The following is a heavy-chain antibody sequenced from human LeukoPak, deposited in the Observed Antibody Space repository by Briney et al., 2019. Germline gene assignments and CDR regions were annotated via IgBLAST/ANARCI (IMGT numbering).Heavy chain of an antibody. CDR2: TYYRSKWYN. D-gene: IGHD2-2*01. Sequence: SQTLSLTCAISGDSVSSNSAAWNWIRQSPSIGLEWLGRTYYRSKWYNDYTVSVKSRITINPDTSKNQFSLQLNSVTPEDTAVYYCARAGGNSWYFDYWGQGTLVTVSS. CDR3: ARAGGNSWYFDY. V-gene: IGHV6-1*01. J-gene: IGHJ4*02. CDR1: GDSVSSNSAA.